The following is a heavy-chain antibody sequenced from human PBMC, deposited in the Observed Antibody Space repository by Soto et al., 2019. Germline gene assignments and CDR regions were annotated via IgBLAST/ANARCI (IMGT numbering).Heavy chain of an antibody. CDR3: ARDIGVGAPRYYFDY. CDR2: ISSSSSYT. J-gene: IGHJ4*02. D-gene: IGHD1-26*01. CDR1: GFTFSDDY. Sequence: GGSLRLSCAASGFTFSDDYMSWIRQAPGKGLEWVSYISSSSSYTNYADSVKGRFTISRDNAKNSLYLQMNSLRAEDTAVYYCARDIGVGAPRYYFDYWGQGTLVTVSS. V-gene: IGHV3-11*05.